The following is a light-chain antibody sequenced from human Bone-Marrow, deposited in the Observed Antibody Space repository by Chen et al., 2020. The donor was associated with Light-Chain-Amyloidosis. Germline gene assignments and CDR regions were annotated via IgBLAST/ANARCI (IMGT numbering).Light chain of an antibody. CDR2: GAS. CDR3: QQYNTRPPIT. J-gene: IGKJ5*01. Sequence: EIVMPQSPATLSVSPGERTTLSCRASQSVGYDLVWYQQKPGQAPRLLIYGASTRASGIPDRFSGSGSGTEFTLTIDSLKSEDTAVYYCQQYNTRPPITFGQGTRLEIK. V-gene: IGKV3-15*01. CDR1: QSVGYD.